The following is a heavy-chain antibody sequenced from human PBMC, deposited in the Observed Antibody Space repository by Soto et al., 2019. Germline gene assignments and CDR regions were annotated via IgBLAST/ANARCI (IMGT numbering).Heavy chain of an antibody. J-gene: IGHJ4*02. Sequence: EVQLVESGGGLVQPGKALRLSCAASGFTFSKYWIHWVRQAPGKGPVWVSYISSDGTTTDYADSVKGRFTISRGNAKNTLYLQMASLRAEDTAVYYCAIQDSTNDVCLEAAVTVGGALEYWGQGAQVTVSS. CDR3: AIQDSTNDVCLEAAVTVGGALEY. V-gene: IGHV3-74*01. D-gene: IGHD2-8*01. CDR2: ISSDGTTT. CDR1: GFTFSKYW.